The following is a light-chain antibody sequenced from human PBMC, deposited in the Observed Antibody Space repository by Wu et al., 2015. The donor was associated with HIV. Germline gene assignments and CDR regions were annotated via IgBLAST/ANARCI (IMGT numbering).Light chain of an antibody. CDR1: QNISSY. Sequence: AIHMTQSPSSLSASTGDRVTITCRASQNISSYLAWYQHEPGKAPELLIYATSTLQTGVPSRFSGSGSGTGFTLTISCLQSEDFATYYCRQYYSYPHTFGQGTKLEIK. CDR2: ATS. CDR3: RQYYSYPHT. V-gene: IGKV1-8*01. J-gene: IGKJ2*01.